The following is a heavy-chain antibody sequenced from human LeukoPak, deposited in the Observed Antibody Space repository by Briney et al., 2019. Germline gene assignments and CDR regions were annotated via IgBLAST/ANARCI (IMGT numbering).Heavy chain of an antibody. CDR1: GFTLSNAW. V-gene: IGHV3-23*01. D-gene: IGHD6-25*01. Sequence: GGSLRLSCAASGFTLSNAWMNWVRQAPGKGLEWVSAISGSGGSTYYADSVKGRFTISRDNSKNTVYLQMNSLRAEDTAVYYCAKDAATSRPFDYWGQGTLVTVSS. CDR2: ISGSGGST. CDR3: AKDAATSRPFDY. J-gene: IGHJ4*02.